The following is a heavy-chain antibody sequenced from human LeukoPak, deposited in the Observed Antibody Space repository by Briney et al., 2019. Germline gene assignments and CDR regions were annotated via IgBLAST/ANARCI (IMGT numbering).Heavy chain of an antibody. V-gene: IGHV4-59*01. CDR2: IYHSGST. Sequence: SETLSLTCTVSGGSITTYYWSWIRQPPGKGLEWIGYIYHSGSTNYNPSLKSRVTISVDTSKNQFSLKLSSVTAADTAVYYCARVGYGSDNWFDPWGQGTLVTVSS. CDR1: GGSITTYY. D-gene: IGHD3-10*01. CDR3: ARVGYGSDNWFDP. J-gene: IGHJ5*02.